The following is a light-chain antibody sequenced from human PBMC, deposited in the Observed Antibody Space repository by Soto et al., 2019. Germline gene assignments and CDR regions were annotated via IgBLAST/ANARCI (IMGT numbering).Light chain of an antibody. CDR3: QQYYSAPQIT. CDR1: QSVSNF. CDR2: GAS. J-gene: IGKJ4*01. V-gene: IGKV3-15*01. Sequence: EKVMTQSPATLSMSPGERATLSCRASQSVSNFLAWYQQKPGQTPRLLIYGASTRATGIPARFSGSGSGTEFTLTISSLQSEDFAVYYCQQYYSAPQITFGGGTKVEIK.